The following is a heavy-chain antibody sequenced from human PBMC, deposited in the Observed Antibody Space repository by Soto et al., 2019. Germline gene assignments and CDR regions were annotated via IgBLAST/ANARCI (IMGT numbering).Heavy chain of an antibody. CDR3: AAREAYYYDSSGY. Sequence: GGSLRLSCAASGFTFSDYGMSWVRLAPGKGLEWVSGFTGLGGSTYYADSVRGRFNISRDNSNNTLYLEMNNLRAEDPAVYYCAAREAYYYDSSGYWGQGTLVTVSS. CDR1: GFTFSDYG. CDR2: FTGLGGST. V-gene: IGHV3-23*01. D-gene: IGHD3-22*01. J-gene: IGHJ4*02.